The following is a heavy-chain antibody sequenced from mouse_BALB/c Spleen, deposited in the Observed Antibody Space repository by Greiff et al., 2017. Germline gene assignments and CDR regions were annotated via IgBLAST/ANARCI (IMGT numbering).Heavy chain of an antibody. CDR3: ARGGTYSTFAY. J-gene: IGHJ3*01. V-gene: IGHV2-9*02. D-gene: IGHD2-5*01. CDR1: GFSLTSYG. Sequence: VKVEESGPGLVAPSQSLSITCTVSGFSLTSYGVHWVRQPPGKGLEWLGVIWAGGSTNYNSALMSRLSISKDNSKSQVFLKMNSLLTDDTAMYYCARGGTYSTFAYWGQGTLVTVSA. CDR2: IWAGGST.